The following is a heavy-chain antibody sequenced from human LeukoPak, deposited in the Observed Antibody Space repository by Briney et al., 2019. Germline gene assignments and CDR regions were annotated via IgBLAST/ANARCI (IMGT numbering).Heavy chain of an antibody. Sequence: SETLSLTCTVSGGSISSSSYYWGWIRQPPGKGLGWIGSIYYSGSTYYNPSRKSLVTISVDTSKNQFSLKLSSVTAAETAVYYCARHIRYPQYSSGWVFDYWGQGTLVTVSS. V-gene: IGHV4-39*01. CDR1: GGSISSSSYY. CDR3: ARHIRYPQYSSGWVFDY. J-gene: IGHJ4*02. CDR2: IYYSGST. D-gene: IGHD6-19*01.